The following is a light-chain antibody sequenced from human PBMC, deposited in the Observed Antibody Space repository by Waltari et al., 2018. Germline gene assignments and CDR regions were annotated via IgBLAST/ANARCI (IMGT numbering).Light chain of an antibody. V-gene: IGLV1-44*01. CDR3: AAWDSGLSGLV. Sequence: QSVLSQPPSESGTPGQRVTIPCSWTRSHDGSNSVNLYPQLPGTAPKLRIYGNNERPSGVPGRFSGSRSGTSASLAISGLQSGDEGDYYCAAWDSGLSGLVFGGGTKLTVL. J-gene: IGLJ3*02. CDR1: RSHDGSNS. CDR2: GNN.